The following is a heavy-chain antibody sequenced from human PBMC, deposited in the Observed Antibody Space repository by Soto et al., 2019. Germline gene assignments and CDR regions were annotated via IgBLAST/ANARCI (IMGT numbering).Heavy chain of an antibody. D-gene: IGHD2-2*02. V-gene: IGHV1-18*01. CDR2: ISAYNGNT. Sequence: APVKLCCKTSGDTITNYCISWACQDPRQGLEWMGWISAYNGNTNYAQKLQGRVIMTTDTSTSTAYMELRSLRSDDTAVYYCARAIVVVPVVISVGMGVWGQATTVTVSS. CDR1: GDTITNYC. J-gene: IGHJ6*02. CDR3: ARAIVVVPVVISVGMGV.